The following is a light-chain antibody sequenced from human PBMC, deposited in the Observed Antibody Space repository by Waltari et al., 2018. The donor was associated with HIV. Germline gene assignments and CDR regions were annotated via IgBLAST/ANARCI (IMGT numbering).Light chain of an antibody. CDR2: GAS. J-gene: IGKJ2*01. Sequence: EIVLTQSPGTLSLSPGERASLSCRANESVSSSYLAWYQQKPGQSPRLLISGASSRATGIPDRFIGTGSGTGFTLIISRLESEDFAVYYCQYSRTFGQGTRLEIK. CDR1: ESVSSSY. CDR3: QYSRT. V-gene: IGKV3-20*01.